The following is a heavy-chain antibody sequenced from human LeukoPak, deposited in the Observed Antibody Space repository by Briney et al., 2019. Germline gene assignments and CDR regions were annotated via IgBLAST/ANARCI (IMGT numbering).Heavy chain of an antibody. CDR3: ARESPKGVGSSGYQWDY. V-gene: IGHV1-2*02. CDR2: INPNSGGT. J-gene: IGHJ4*02. D-gene: IGHD3-22*01. CDR1: GYTFTGYY. Sequence: GASVKVSCKASGYTFTGYYMHWVRQAPGQGLEWMGWINPNSGGTNYAQKFQGRVTMTRDTSISTAYMELGRLRSDDTAVYYCARESPKGVGSSGYQWDYWGQGTLVTVSS.